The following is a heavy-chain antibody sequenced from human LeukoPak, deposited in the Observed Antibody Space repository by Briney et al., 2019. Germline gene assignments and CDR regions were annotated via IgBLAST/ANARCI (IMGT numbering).Heavy chain of an antibody. CDR2: INAGNGDT. D-gene: IGHD5-12*01. J-gene: IGHJ4*02. Sequence: ASVKVSCEASGYTFTSYDINWVRQATGQGLEWMGWINAGNGDTKYSQKFQGRVTITRDTSASTAYMELSSLRSEDTAVFYCARGVVGYAPIEYWGQGTLVTVSS. CDR1: GYTFTSYD. CDR3: ARGVVGYAPIEY. V-gene: IGHV1-3*01.